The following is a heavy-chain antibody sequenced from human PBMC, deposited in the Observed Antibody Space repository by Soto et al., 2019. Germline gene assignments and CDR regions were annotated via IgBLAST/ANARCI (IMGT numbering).Heavy chain of an antibody. Sequence: GGSLRLSCAASGFTFSSYGMHWVRQAPGKGLEWVAVIWYDGSNKYYADSVKGRFTISRDNSKNTLYLQMNSLRAEDTAVYYCARDRALYSAYDWPRCYFDYWGQGTLVTVSS. V-gene: IGHV3-33*01. CDR1: GFTFSSYG. D-gene: IGHD5-12*01. CDR3: ARDRALYSAYDWPRCYFDY. CDR2: IWYDGSNK. J-gene: IGHJ4*02.